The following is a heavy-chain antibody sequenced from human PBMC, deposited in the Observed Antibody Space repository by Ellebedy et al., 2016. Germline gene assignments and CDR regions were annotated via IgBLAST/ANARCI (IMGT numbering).Heavy chain of an antibody. D-gene: IGHD3-22*01. J-gene: IGHJ6*02. CDR2: INHSGST. V-gene: IGHV4-34*01. Sequence: SETLSLXXAVYGGSFSGYYWSWIRQPPGKGLEWIGEINHSGSTNYNPSLKSRVTISVDTSKNQFSLKLSSVTAADTAVYYCARARRDSSGYYYFDPSAYYYGMDVWGQGTTVTVSS. CDR3: ARARRDSSGYYYFDPSAYYYGMDV. CDR1: GGSFSGYY.